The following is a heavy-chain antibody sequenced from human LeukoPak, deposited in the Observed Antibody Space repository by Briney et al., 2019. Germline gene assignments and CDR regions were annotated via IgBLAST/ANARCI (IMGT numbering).Heavy chain of an antibody. Sequence: SETLSLTCTVFGDSINTYYWSWIRQPAGKGLDWIGRIHTSGSTNYNPSLKSRVTMSLDTSKNQLSLKVNSVTATDTAVYYCGASRDGYIDYWGQGILVTVSS. CDR3: GASRDGYIDY. D-gene: IGHD5-24*01. CDR2: IHTSGST. V-gene: IGHV4-4*07. CDR1: GDSINTYY. J-gene: IGHJ4*02.